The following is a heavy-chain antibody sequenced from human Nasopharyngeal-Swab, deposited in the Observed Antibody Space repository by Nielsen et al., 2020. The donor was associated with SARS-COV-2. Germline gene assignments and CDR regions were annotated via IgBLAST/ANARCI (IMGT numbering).Heavy chain of an antibody. D-gene: IGHD6-13*01. CDR3: ARDGYSSSWTQGPHFDY. J-gene: IGHJ4*02. CDR1: GFTFSDYY. CDR2: ISSSGSTI. Sequence: GESLKISCAASGFTFSDYYMSWIRQAPGKGLEWVSYISSSGSTIYYADSVKGRFTISRDNANNSLYLQMNSLRAEDTAVYYCARDGYSSSWTQGPHFDYWGQGTLVTVSS. V-gene: IGHV3-11*01.